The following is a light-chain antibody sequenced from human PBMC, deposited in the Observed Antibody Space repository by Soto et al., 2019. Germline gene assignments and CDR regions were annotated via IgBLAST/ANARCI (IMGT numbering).Light chain of an antibody. CDR2: DIS. CDR1: QSIARTY. J-gene: IGKJ5*01. Sequence: EVVLTQSPGTLSLSPGERATLSCRASQSIARTYLAWYQQKPGQAPRLLIYDISTRATGIPDRFSASGSGTDFPLPISGLETEDFAVYYCHQYGYSPITFGQGTRLEIK. CDR3: HQYGYSPIT. V-gene: IGKV3-20*01.